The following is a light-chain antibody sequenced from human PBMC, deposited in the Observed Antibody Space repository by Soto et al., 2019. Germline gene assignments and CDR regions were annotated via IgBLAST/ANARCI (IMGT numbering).Light chain of an antibody. CDR1: SSNIGSNI. V-gene: IGLV1-44*01. CDR2: SNN. Sequence: QSVLTQPPSASGTPGQRVTISCSGSSSNIGSNIVNWYQQLPGTAPTLLIYSNNQRPSGVPDRFSGSKSGTSASLAVNGLQSGDEADYYCAAWDDSLNGPLFGGGTKLTVL. CDR3: AAWDDSLNGPL. J-gene: IGLJ3*02.